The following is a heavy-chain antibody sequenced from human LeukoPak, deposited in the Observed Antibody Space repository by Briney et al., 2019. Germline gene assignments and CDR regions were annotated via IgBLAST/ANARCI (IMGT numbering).Heavy chain of an antibody. CDR1: GYTFTSYG. J-gene: IGHJ4*02. Sequence: ASVKVSCKASGYTFTSYGISWVRQAPGQGLGWMGWISAYNGNTNYAQKLQGRVTMTTDTSTSTAYMELRSLRSDDTAVYYCAREGDDYYDSSGYYLNWGQGTLVTVSS. V-gene: IGHV1-18*01. D-gene: IGHD3-22*01. CDR2: ISAYNGNT. CDR3: AREGDDYYDSSGYYLN.